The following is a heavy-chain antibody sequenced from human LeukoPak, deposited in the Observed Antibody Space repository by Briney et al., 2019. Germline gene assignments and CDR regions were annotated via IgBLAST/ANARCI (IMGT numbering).Heavy chain of an antibody. CDR3: AKEGNGDSFDY. Sequence: GGSLRLSCAASGFTFSSYGMHWVRQAPGKGLEWVAVVSFDGSNKYYADSVRGRFTISRDNSKNTLYLQMNSLRTEDTAVYYCAKEGNGDSFDYWCQGTPVTVSS. V-gene: IGHV3-30*18. CDR1: GFTFSSYG. D-gene: IGHD2-21*01. J-gene: IGHJ4*02. CDR2: VSFDGSNK.